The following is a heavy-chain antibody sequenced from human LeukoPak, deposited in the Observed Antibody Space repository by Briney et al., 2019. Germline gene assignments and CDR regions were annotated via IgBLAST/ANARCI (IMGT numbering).Heavy chain of an antibody. D-gene: IGHD5-18*01. V-gene: IGHV1-2*02. CDR2: INPNSGGT. CDR1: GYTFTGYY. CDR3: ARVADTAMATNYFDY. J-gene: IGHJ4*02. Sequence: AASVKVSCKASGYTFTGYYMHWVRQAPGQGLEWMGWINPNSGGTNYAQKFRGRVTMTRDTSISTAYMKLSRLRSDDTAVYYCARVADTAMATNYFDYWGQGTLVTVSS.